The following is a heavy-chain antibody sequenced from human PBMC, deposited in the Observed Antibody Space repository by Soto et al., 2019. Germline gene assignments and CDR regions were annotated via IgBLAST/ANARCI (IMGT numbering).Heavy chain of an antibody. Sequence: GGSLRLSCAASGSTFSSYGMHWVRQAPGKGLEWVAVISYDGSNKYYADSVKGRFTISIDNSKNTLYLQMNSMRAEDTAVYYCANSRGYSGYQHDDFDIWGQGTMLTASS. J-gene: IGHJ3*02. CDR2: ISYDGSNK. V-gene: IGHV3-30*18. CDR3: ANSRGYSGYQHDDFDI. CDR1: GSTFSSYG. D-gene: IGHD5-12*01.